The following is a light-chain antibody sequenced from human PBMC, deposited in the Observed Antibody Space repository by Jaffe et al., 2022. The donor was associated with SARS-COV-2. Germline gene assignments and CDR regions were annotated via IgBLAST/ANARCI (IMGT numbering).Light chain of an antibody. CDR3: QQLGGT. Sequence: DIQMTQSPSTLSASVGDRVTMTCRASQSINNWLAWYQQKPGKAPKILLYRASNLGSGVPSRFSGSGSGTEFTLTISSLQAEDFATYYCQQLGGTFGQGTKLEIK. V-gene: IGKV1-5*03. CDR2: RAS. J-gene: IGKJ2*02. CDR1: QSINNW.